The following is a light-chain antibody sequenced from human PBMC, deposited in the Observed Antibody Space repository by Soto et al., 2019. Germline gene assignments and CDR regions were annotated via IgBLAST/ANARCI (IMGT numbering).Light chain of an antibody. V-gene: IGKV3-20*01. CDR1: QSVSSTY. J-gene: IGKJ1*01. Sequence: EIVLTQSPGTLSLSPGERATLSCRASQSVSSTYLAWYQQQPGQAPRLLIYGASNRATGIPDRFSGSGSGTDFTLTISRLEPEDFAVYYCQQYGSSSWTFGQATKVDIK. CDR2: GAS. CDR3: QQYGSSSWT.